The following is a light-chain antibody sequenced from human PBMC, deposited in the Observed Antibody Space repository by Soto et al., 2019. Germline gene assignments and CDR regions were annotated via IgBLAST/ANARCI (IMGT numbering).Light chain of an antibody. CDR2: GNS. CDR3: QSHDSSLSGSV. J-gene: IGLJ2*01. Sequence: QPVLTQPPSVSGAPGQRVTISCTGSSSNIGAGYDVQWYQQLPGTAPKLLIYGNSNRPSGVPDRFSGSKSGTSASLAITGLQAEDEADYYCQSHDSSLSGSVFGGGTKVTVL. V-gene: IGLV1-40*01. CDR1: SSNIGAGYD.